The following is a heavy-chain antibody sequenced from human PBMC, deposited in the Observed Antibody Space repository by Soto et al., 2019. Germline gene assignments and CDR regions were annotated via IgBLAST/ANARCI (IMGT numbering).Heavy chain of an antibody. V-gene: IGHV4-59*02. Sequence: LSLTCTVSGVAVSGYYGGWIRQHPGKGLEWIGYIYYSGSTNYNPSLKSRVTISVDTSKNQFSLKLSSVTAADTAVYYCARAPPVDLSMSPSFDYWGQGTLVTVSS. CDR3: ARAPPVDLSMSPSFDY. D-gene: IGHD6-6*01. J-gene: IGHJ4*02. CDR1: GVAVSGYY. CDR2: IYYSGST.